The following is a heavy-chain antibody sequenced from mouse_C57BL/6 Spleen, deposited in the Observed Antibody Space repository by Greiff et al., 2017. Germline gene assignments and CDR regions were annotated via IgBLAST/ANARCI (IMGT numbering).Heavy chain of an antibody. CDR2: SRNKANDYTT. D-gene: IGHD1-1*01. Sequence: EVKLVESGGGLVQSGRSLRLSCATSGFTFSDFYMEWVRQAPGKGLEWIAASRNKANDYTTEYSASVKGRFIVSRDTSQSILYLQMNALRAEDTAIYYCARDASHYGYFDYWGQGTTLTASS. V-gene: IGHV7-1*01. J-gene: IGHJ2*01. CDR1: GFTFSDFY. CDR3: ARDASHYGYFDY.